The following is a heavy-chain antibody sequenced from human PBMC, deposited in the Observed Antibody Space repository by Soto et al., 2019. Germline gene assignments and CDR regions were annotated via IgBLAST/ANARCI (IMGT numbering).Heavy chain of an antibody. CDR1: GASISTGGYS. V-gene: IGHV4-30-2*01. D-gene: IGHD1-26*01. CDR2: IYESGRT. J-gene: IGHJ5*02. CDR3: ARGDRYSGSFSDYFDP. Sequence: TLSLTCIVSGASISTGGYSWSWIRQPPGKGPEWIGYIYESGRTYYKPSLKSRASISMDKSRNQFSVRLTSVTAADTAVYFCARGDRYSGSFSDYFDPWGQGALVTVSS.